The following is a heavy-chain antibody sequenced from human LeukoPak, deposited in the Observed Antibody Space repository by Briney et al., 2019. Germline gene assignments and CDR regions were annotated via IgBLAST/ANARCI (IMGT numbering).Heavy chain of an antibody. D-gene: IGHD1-26*01. J-gene: IGHJ5*02. CDR1: GFTVSSNY. CDR3: ARDKRGARGGFDP. V-gene: IGHV3-66*01. CDR2: IYSGGST. Sequence: PGGSLRLSCAASGFTVSSNYMSWVRQAPGKGLEWVSVIYSGGSTYYADSVKGRFTISRDNSKNTLYLQMNSLRAEDTAVYYCARDKRGARGGFDPWGQGTLVTVSS.